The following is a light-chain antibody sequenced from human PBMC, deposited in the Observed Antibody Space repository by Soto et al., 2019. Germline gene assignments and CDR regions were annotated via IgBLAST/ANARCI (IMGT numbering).Light chain of an antibody. CDR2: GAS. J-gene: IGKJ4*01. CDR3: QQRGT. CDR1: QSVSSN. Sequence: EIVMTQSPATLSVSPGERATLSCRASQSVSSNLAWYQQKPGQAPRLLIYGASTRATGIPARFSGSRSGTEFTLTISSLQSEDFAVYYCQQRGTFGGGTKVEIK. V-gene: IGKV3-15*01.